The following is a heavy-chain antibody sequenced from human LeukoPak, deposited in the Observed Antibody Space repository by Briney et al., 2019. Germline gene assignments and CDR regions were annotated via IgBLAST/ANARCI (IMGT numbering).Heavy chain of an antibody. V-gene: IGHV4-59*01. CDR3: AKWHEKLLAFDS. Sequence: PSETLSLTCTVSGGSITDYHWSWIRQPPGKGLEYIGYIYNRGSTFYNPSLQSRVTLSVDTSKSEFSLRLNSVTAADTAVYYCAKWHEKLLAFDSWGQGTLVTVSS. J-gene: IGHJ4*02. CDR1: GGSITDYH. CDR2: IYNRGST. D-gene: IGHD1-7*01.